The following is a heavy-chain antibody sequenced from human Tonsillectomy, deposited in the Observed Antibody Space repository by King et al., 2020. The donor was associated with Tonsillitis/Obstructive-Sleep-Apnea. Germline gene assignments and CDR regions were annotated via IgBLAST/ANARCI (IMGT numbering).Heavy chain of an antibody. V-gene: IGHV4-34*01. CDR2: INHSGST. Sequence: VQLQQWGAGLLKPSETLSLTCAVYGGSFSGYYWSWIRQPPGKGLEWIGEINHSGSTNYNPSLKSRVTISVDTSKNQLSLKLSSVTAADTAVYYCARGYYDFWSGYYADYWGQGTLVTVSS. CDR1: GGSFSGYY. D-gene: IGHD3-3*01. CDR3: ARGYYDFWSGYYADY. J-gene: IGHJ4*02.